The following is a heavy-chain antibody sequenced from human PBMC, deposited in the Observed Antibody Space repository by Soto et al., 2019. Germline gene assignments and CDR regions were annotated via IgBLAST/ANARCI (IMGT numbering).Heavy chain of an antibody. Sequence: ASVKVSCKASGYTFSGYYIHWVRQAPGQGLEWMGWINPKNGGTNYAQNFQGWATMTRDTSISTAYMELSRLRSDDTAVYYCARGEGDYGSHHMDVWGKGTTVTV. V-gene: IGHV1-2*04. J-gene: IGHJ6*03. CDR3: ARGEGDYGSHHMDV. CDR2: INPKNGGT. CDR1: GYTFSGYY. D-gene: IGHD3-10*01.